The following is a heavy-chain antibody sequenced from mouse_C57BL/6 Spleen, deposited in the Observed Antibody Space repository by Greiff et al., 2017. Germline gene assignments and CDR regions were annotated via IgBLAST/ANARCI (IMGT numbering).Heavy chain of an antibody. J-gene: IGHJ4*01. CDR1: GFSLTSYG. D-gene: IGHD2-1*01. V-gene: IGHV2-6*01. CDR3: ARRNYGGDYAMDY. CDR2: IWGVGST. Sequence: VKVVESGPGLVAPSQSLSITCTVSGFSLTSYGVDWVRQSPGKGLEWLGVIWGVGSTNYNSALKSRLSISKDNSKSQVFLKMNSLQTDDTAMYYCARRNYGGDYAMDYWGQGTSVTVSS.